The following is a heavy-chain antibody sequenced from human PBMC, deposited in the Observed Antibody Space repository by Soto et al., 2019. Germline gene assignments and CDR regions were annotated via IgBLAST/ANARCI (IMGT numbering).Heavy chain of an antibody. V-gene: IGHV1-18*01. Sequence: ASVKVSCKASGYTFSTSGMSWLRQAPGQGLEWMGWISTYNGDTNDAPKFQGRVTITRDTSASTAYMELSSLRSEDTAVYYCARSRTRAPGGMDVWGQGTTVTVSS. CDR2: ISTYNGDT. J-gene: IGHJ6*02. CDR3: ARSRTRAPGGMDV. CDR1: GYTFSTSG.